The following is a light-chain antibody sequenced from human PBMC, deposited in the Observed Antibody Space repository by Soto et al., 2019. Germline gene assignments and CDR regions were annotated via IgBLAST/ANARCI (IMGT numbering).Light chain of an antibody. CDR3: SSYTGSSTSVI. CDR1: SSDVGTYNY. Sequence: QSALTQPASVSGSPGQSITISCTGTSSDVGTYNYVSWYQQHPGKAPKVMIYDVSNRPSGVSNRFSGSKSGNTASLTISGLQAEDEDDYYCSSYTGSSTSVIFGGGTKLTVL. J-gene: IGLJ2*01. CDR2: DVS. V-gene: IGLV2-14*03.